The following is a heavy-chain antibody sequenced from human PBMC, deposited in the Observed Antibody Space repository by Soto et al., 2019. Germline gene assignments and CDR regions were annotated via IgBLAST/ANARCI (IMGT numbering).Heavy chain of an antibody. CDR3: SWDGGGYSYGYYFDY. CDR1: GITFINYW. J-gene: IGHJ4*02. Sequence: DVQLVESGGGLVQPGGSLRLSCAASGITFINYWMTWVRQVPGKGLEWVANIKEDGSEKYFVDSVKGRFTISRGNARNSLYLQMNSLRAEDSAVYYCSWDGGGYSYGYYFDYWGQGPLVSVSS. V-gene: IGHV3-7*04. D-gene: IGHD5-18*01. CDR2: IKEDGSEK.